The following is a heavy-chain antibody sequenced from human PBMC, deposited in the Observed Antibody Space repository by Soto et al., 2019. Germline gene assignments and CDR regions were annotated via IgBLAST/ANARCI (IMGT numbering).Heavy chain of an antibody. V-gene: IGHV1-3*01. D-gene: IGHD3-3*01. CDR1: GYTFTNYA. J-gene: IGHJ4*02. Sequence: ASVKVSCKASGYTFTNYAIHWLRQAPGQRLEWMGWINAGNGHTKYSQKFQARVTITRDMSTSTAYMELSSLRSEDTAVYYCAATDYDFWSGYYTGRHYWGQGTLVTVSS. CDR2: INAGNGHT. CDR3: AATDYDFWSGYYTGRHY.